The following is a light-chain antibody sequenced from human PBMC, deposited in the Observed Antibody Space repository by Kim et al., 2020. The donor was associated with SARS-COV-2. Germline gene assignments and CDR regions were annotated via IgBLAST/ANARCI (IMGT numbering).Light chain of an antibody. V-gene: IGLV2-18*02. CDR1: SNAVGGYAR. CDR3: SSYTTSSTWV. J-gene: IGLJ3*02. Sequence: GQSVTLSCTGTSNAVGGYARVSWYHQPPGTAPKLMIYEVRNRPSGVPDRFSGSKSDNTASLTISGLQAEDEADYYCSSYTTSSTWVFGGGTQLTVL. CDR2: EVR.